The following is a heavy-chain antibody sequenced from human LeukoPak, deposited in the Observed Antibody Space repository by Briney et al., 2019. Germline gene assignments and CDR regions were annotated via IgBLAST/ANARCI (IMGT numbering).Heavy chain of an antibody. D-gene: IGHD6-13*01. CDR3: ARLVGSWYFPPFDY. J-gene: IGHJ4*02. V-gene: IGHV1-3*01. Sequence: ASVKVSCKASGYTFTSYAMHWVRQAPGQRLEWMGWINAGNGNTKYSQKFQGRVTITRDTSASTAYMELSSLRSEDTAVYYCARLVGSWYFPPFDYWGQGTLVTVSS. CDR2: INAGNGNT. CDR1: GYTFTSYA.